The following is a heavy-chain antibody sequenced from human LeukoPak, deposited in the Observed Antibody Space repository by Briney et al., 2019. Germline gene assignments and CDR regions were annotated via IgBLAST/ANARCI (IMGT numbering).Heavy chain of an antibody. V-gene: IGHV1-69*13. Sequence: SVKVSCKASGGTFSSYAISWVRQAPGQGLEWMGGIIPIFGTANYAQKFQGRVTITADESTSTAYMELRSLRSDDTAVYYCARVPSGNSDWFDPWGQGTLVTVSS. D-gene: IGHD4-23*01. J-gene: IGHJ5*02. CDR3: ARVPSGNSDWFDP. CDR1: GGTFSSYA. CDR2: IIPIFGTA.